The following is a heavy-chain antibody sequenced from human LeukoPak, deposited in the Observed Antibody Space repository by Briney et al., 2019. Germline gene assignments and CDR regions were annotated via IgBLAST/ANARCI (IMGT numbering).Heavy chain of an antibody. D-gene: IGHD1-26*01. Sequence: SETLSLTCTVSGGSISSGSYYWSWIRQPAGKGLEWIGRIYTSGSTNYNPSLKSRVTMSVDTSKNQFSLKLSSVTAADTAVYYCARDSGYVDYWGQGTLVTVSS. CDR3: ARDSGYVDY. V-gene: IGHV4-61*02. J-gene: IGHJ4*02. CDR2: IYTSGST. CDR1: GGSISSGSYY.